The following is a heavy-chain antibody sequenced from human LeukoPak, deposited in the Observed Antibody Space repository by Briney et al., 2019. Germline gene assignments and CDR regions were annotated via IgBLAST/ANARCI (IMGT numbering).Heavy chain of an antibody. V-gene: IGHV5-51*01. CDR1: GYSFTSYW. Sequence: GESLKISCKGSGYSFTSYWIGWVRQMPGKGLEWVGIIYPGGSDTRYSPSFQGQVTISADKSLSTPQLPWTTRNASDTAMYYCARATYYYASSGYAIDYSGQGTLVTVSS. CDR3: ARATYYYASSGYAIDY. J-gene: IGHJ4*02. CDR2: IYPGGSDT. D-gene: IGHD3-22*01.